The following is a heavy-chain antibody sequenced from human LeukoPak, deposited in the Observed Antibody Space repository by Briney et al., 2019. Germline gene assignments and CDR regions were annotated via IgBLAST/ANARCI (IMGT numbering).Heavy chain of an antibody. J-gene: IGHJ5*02. CDR1: GGSISSYY. D-gene: IGHD5-18*01. Sequence: PSETLSLTCTVSGGSISSYYWSWIRQPPGKGQEWIGYIYYSGSTNYNPSLKSRVTISVDTSKNQFSLKLSSVTAADTAVYYCARRGNVDTASYWFDPWGQGTLVTVSS. CDR3: ARRGNVDTASYWFDP. V-gene: IGHV4-59*08. CDR2: IYYSGST.